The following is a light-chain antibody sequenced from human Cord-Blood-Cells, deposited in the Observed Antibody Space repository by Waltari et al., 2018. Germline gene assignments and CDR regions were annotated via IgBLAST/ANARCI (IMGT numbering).Light chain of an antibody. Sequence: QSALTQPPSVSGSPGQSVTISCTGTSSDVGSYNRVSWYQQPPATAPELIFYEVTNRPSGVPDRFSGSKSGNTASLTISGLQAEDEADYYCSSYTSSSTFVFGGGTKLTVL. J-gene: IGLJ2*01. CDR1: SSDVGSYNR. CDR2: EVT. CDR3: SSYTSSSTFV. V-gene: IGLV2-18*02.